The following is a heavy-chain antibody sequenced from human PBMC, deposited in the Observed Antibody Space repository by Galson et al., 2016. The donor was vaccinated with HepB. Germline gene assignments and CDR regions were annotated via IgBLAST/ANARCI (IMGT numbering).Heavy chain of an antibody. Sequence: ETLSLTCAVSGGSISSSKWWIWVRQPPGKGLEWIGEIFHSGTTKYNPSLESRVHISTDKSKNQFSLNLTSVTAADTAVYYCGSGPRSYYYYFDHWGQGTLVTVSS. D-gene: IGHD3-22*01. CDR3: GSGPRSYYYYFDH. J-gene: IGHJ4*02. CDR1: GGSISSSKW. CDR2: IFHSGTT. V-gene: IGHV4-4*02.